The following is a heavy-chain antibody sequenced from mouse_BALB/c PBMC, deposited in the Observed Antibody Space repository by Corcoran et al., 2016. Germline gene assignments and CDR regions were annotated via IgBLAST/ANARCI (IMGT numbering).Heavy chain of an antibody. CDR2: IYWDDDK. Sequence: QVTLKESGPGILQPSQTLSLTCSFSGFSLSTSGMGVSWIRQPSGKGLEWLAHIYWDDDKRYNPSLKSRLTISKDTSRNQVFLKITSVDTADTATYYGARRGGWDADFDDWGQGTTLTVSS. CDR3: ARRGGWDADFDD. J-gene: IGHJ2*01. CDR1: GFSLSTSGMG. D-gene: IGHD4-1*01. V-gene: IGHV8-12*01.